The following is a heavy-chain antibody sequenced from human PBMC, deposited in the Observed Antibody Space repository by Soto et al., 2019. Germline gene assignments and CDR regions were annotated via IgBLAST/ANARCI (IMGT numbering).Heavy chain of an antibody. CDR1: GFDFSTYA. CDR2: ISRSSNVI. J-gene: IGHJ4*02. D-gene: IGHD4-17*01. CDR3: AKDPDGEYIGAFPD. Sequence: EVQLLESGGDLVQPGGSLRLSCAASGFDFSTYAVTWVRQAQGKGLEWVSSISRSSNVIYYANSGKGRFIISRDNSKNTLYLQMNRLRAEDTARYYCAKDPDGEYIGAFPDWGQGTLVTVSS. V-gene: IGHV3-23*01.